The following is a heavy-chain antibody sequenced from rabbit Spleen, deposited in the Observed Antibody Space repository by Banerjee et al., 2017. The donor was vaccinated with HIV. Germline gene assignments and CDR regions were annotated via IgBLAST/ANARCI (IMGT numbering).Heavy chain of an antibody. D-gene: IGHD8-1*01. Sequence: QLEESAGGLVQPGGSLKLSCKASGFTLSSYYMNWVRQAPGKGLEWIGYIDPVFGITYYANWVNGRFSISRENAQNTVFLQMTRLTAADTATYFCARDGAGGSYFALWGQGTLVTVS. J-gene: IGHJ4*01. CDR1: GFTLSSYY. V-gene: IGHV1S7*01. CDR2: IDPVFGIT. CDR3: ARDGAGGSYFAL.